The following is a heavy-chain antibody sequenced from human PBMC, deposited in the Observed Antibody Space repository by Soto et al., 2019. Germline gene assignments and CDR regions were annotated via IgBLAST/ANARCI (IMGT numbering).Heavy chain of an antibody. CDR3: ARDLIYSSSWYPYYYGMDV. Sequence: QVQLVQSGAEVKKPGASVKVSCKASGYTFTSYGISWVRQAPGQGLEWMGWISAYNGNTNYAQKLQGRVTMTTDTSTSTAYMELRSLRSDDTAVYYCARDLIYSSSWYPYYYGMDVWCQGTTVTVSS. CDR2: ISAYNGNT. J-gene: IGHJ6*02. V-gene: IGHV1-18*01. D-gene: IGHD6-13*01. CDR1: GYTFTSYG.